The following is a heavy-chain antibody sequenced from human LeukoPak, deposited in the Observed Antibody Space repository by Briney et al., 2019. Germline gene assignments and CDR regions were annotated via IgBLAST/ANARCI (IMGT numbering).Heavy chain of an antibody. CDR1: GGSISSGDYY. Sequence: SETLSLTCTVSGGSISSGDYYWSWIRQPPGKGLEWIGYIYYSGSTYYNPSLKSRVTISVDTSKNQFSLKLSSVTAADTAVYYCARLSYSIAVADPFDYWGQGTLVTVSS. V-gene: IGHV4-30-4*08. CDR2: IYYSGST. D-gene: IGHD6-19*01. CDR3: ARLSYSIAVADPFDY. J-gene: IGHJ4*02.